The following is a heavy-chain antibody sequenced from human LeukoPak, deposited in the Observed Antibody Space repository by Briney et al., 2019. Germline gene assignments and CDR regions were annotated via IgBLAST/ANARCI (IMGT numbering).Heavy chain of an antibody. CDR1: GGSFSGYY. CDR2: INHSGST. V-gene: IGHV4-34*01. Sequence: SETLSLTCAVYGGSFSGYYWSWIRRPPGKGLEWIGEINHSGSTNYNPSLKSRVTISVDTSKNQFSLKLSSVTAADTAVYYCARLDRGRYWGSYRGGWFDPWGQGTLVTVSS. J-gene: IGHJ5*02. D-gene: IGHD3-16*02. CDR3: ARLDRGRYWGSYRGGWFDP.